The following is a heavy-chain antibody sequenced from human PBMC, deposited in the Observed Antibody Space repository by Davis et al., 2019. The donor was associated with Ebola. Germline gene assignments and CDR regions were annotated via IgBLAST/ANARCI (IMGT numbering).Heavy chain of an antibody. CDR2: IIPIFDTP. CDR1: GGSFSSHP. CDR3: ARDFDGGNYYFDY. V-gene: IGHV1-69*13. Sequence: SVTVSCKTSGGSFSSHPISWVRQAPRQGLEWMGGIIPIFDTPHYAQKFQGRITITADASTSTAYMELSSLRSEDTATYFCARDFDGGNYYFDYWGPGTPVTISS. J-gene: IGHJ4*02. D-gene: IGHD3-9*01.